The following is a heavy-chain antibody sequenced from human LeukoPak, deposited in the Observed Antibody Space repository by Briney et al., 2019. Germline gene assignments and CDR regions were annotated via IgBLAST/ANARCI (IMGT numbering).Heavy chain of an antibody. CDR3: ARGVSPDY. CDR2: INHSGST. Sequence: KPSETLSLTCAVYGGSFSGYYWSWIRQPPGKGLEWIGEINHSGSTNYNPSLKSRVTISVDTSKNQFSLKLSSMTAADTAVYYCARGVSPDYWGQGTLVTVSS. J-gene: IGHJ4*02. V-gene: IGHV4-34*01. CDR1: GGSFSGYY.